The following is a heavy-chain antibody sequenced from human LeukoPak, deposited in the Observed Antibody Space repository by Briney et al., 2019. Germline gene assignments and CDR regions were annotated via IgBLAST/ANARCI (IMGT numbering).Heavy chain of an antibody. V-gene: IGHV3-23*01. Sequence: PGGSLRLSCAASGFTFRTYGMNWVRQAPGKGLEWVSVISGSGSTYYADSVKGRFTISRDNSKNTLYLQMNSLRAEDTAVYYCAKDLTYGEYAGGDALDIWGQGTMVTVSS. CDR3: AKDLTYGEYAGGDALDI. CDR2: ISGSGST. CDR1: GFTFRTYG. D-gene: IGHD4-17*01. J-gene: IGHJ3*02.